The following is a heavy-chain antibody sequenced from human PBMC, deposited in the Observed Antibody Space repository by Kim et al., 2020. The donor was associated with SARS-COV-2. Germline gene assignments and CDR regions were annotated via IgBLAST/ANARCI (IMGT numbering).Heavy chain of an antibody. CDR2: IYYSGST. Sequence: SETLSLTCTVSGGSITASSSYYWGWIRQSPGKGLEWIGSIYYSGSTYYNPSLKSRVTISVDTSKNQFSLNLRSVSAADTAMYFCARDRWEMQGPFDDWGQGSPVTVSP. V-gene: IGHV4-39*07. CDR3: ARDRWEMQGPFDD. D-gene: IGHD1-26*01. CDR1: GGSITASSSYY. J-gene: IGHJ4*02.